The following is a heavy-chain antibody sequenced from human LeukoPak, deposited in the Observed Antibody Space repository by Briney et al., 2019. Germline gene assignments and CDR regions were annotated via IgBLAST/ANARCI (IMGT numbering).Heavy chain of an antibody. V-gene: IGHV4-59*01. J-gene: IGHJ5*02. D-gene: IGHD3-10*01. CDR3: ARESLLWFGEGNWFDP. Sequence: SETLSLTCTVSGGSISSYYWSWIRQPPGKGLEWIGYIYYSGSTNYNPSLKSRVTISVDTSKNQFSLKLSSVTAADTAVYYCARESLLWFGEGNWFDPWGQGTLVTVSS. CDR2: IYYSGST. CDR1: GGSISSYY.